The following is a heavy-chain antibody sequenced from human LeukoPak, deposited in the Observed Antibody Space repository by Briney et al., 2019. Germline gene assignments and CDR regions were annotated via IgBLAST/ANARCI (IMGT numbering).Heavy chain of an antibody. D-gene: IGHD3-10*01. CDR3: ARGGGRSLFYYYYMDV. CDR2: ISWNSGSI. Sequence: GRSLRLSCAASGFTFDDYAMHWVRQAPGKGLEWVSGISWNSGSIGYADSVKGRFTISRDNAKNSLYLQMNSLRAEDTAVYYCARGGGRSLFYYYYMDVWGKGTTVTISS. V-gene: IGHV3-9*01. J-gene: IGHJ6*03. CDR1: GFTFDDYA.